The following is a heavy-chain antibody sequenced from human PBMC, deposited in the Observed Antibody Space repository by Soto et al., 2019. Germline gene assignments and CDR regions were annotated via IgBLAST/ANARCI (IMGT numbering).Heavy chain of an antibody. D-gene: IGHD6-13*01. Sequence: PGGSLTLSCEGSGFYFSNYVISWVRQTTGKGLEWVSSSSGTGAYTYYADSVKGRFTISRDSSKNTLYLQMNSLGPEDTAVYYCAKDAVASAGTYYFDYWGQGALVTVSS. CDR2: SSGTGAYT. J-gene: IGHJ4*02. CDR3: AKDAVASAGTYYFDY. CDR1: GFYFSNYV. V-gene: IGHV3-23*01.